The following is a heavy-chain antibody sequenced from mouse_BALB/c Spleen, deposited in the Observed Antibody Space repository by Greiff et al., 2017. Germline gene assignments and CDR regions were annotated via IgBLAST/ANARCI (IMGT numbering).Heavy chain of an antibody. CDR1: GFNIKDTY. CDR3: ARKAITTVVDWYFDV. CDR2: IDPANGNT. Sequence: VQLKQSGAELVKPGASVKLSCTASGFNIKDTYMHWVKQRPEQGLEWIGRIDPANGNTKYDPKFQGKATITADTSSNTAYLQLSSLTSEDTAVYYCARKAITTVVDWYFDVWGAGTTVTVSS. J-gene: IGHJ1*01. V-gene: IGHV14-3*02. D-gene: IGHD1-1*01.